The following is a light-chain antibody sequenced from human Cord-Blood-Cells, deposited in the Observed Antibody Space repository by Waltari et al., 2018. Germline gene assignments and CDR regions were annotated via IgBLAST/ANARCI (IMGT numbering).Light chain of an antibody. CDR1: SRDLGGYNY. CDR2: DVS. CDR3: CSYAGSYTWV. V-gene: IGLV2-11*01. J-gene: IGLJ3*02. Sequence: QSALTQPRSVSGSPGQSVTISCTGPSRDLGGYNYVSWYQQHPGKAPKLMIYDVSKRPSGVPDRFSGSKSGNTASLTISGLQAEDEADYYCCSYAGSYTWVFGGGTKLTVL.